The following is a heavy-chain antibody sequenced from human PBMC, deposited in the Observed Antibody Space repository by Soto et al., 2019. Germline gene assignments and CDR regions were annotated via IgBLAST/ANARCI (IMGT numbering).Heavy chain of an antibody. J-gene: IGHJ2*01. D-gene: IGHD3-22*01. V-gene: IGHV4-30-4*01. Sequence: QLQESGPGLVKPSQTLSLTCTVSGASINNNDYYWSWLRQTPGKGLEWIGYVYYSGTTDYIPSLKSRLSMSIDKSQNQFTLKLNSVTAADTATYYCARMSYFYDKWYFDLWGRGTLVTVSS. CDR1: GASINNNDYY. CDR2: VYYSGTT. CDR3: ARMSYFYDKWYFDL.